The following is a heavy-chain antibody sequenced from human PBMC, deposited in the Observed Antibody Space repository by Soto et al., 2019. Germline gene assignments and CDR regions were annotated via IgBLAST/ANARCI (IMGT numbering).Heavy chain of an antibody. CDR1: CYTFTSYG. J-gene: IGHJ4*02. D-gene: IGHD5-18*01. V-gene: IGHV1-18*01. Sequence: GASVKVSCKSSCYTFTSYGISWLRQAPGQWLEWMGWISAYNGSTNYAQKVEGRVTMTTDTSTSTTYMELRSLRSDDTAVYYCARDPRGGYSYGNYYFEYWGQGTLVTVSS. CDR2: ISAYNGST. CDR3: ARDPRGGYSYGNYYFEY.